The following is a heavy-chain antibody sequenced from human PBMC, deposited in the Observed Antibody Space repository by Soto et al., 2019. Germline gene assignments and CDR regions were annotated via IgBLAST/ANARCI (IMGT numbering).Heavy chain of an antibody. CDR2: ISAYNGNT. J-gene: IGHJ4*02. CDR3: ARVDTMIVVTLGYYFDY. V-gene: IGHV1-18*01. CDR1: GYTFTSYG. Sequence: ASVKVSCKASGYTFTSYGISWVRQAPGQGLEWMGWISAYNGNTNYAQKLQGRVTMTTDTSTGTAYMELRSLRSDDTAVYYCARVDTMIVVTLGYYFDYWGQGTLVTVSS. D-gene: IGHD3-22*01.